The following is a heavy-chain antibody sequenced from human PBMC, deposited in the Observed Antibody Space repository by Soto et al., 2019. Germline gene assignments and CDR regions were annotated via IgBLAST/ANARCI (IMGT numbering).Heavy chain of an antibody. D-gene: IGHD2-8*01. CDR1: GFTFSSYA. CDR3: AKDLYGTDKLFDF. CDR2: ISGSGAST. J-gene: IGHJ4*02. Sequence: EVQLLESGGGLVQPGGSLRLSCAASGFTFSSYAMSWVRLPPGKGLEWVSGISGSGASTYYADSVKGRFTISRDNSKNNLYQQKNSLRAADTAVYYCAKDLYGTDKLFDFWGQGTMVTVSS. V-gene: IGHV3-23*01.